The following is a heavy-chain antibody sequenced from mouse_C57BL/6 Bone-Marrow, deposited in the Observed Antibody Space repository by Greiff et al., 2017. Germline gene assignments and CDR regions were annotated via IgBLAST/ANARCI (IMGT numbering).Heavy chain of an antibody. CDR1: GYTFTSYG. D-gene: IGHD2-5*01. V-gene: IGHV1-81*01. Sequence: VQLQQSGAELARPGASVKLSCTASGYTFTSYGICWVHQRPDQSLEWIGAISPSSGNTYYNEKFKGRVTLTADKSSSTAYMELRSLTSEDSAVYFCARSGSYSNYFAWFAYWGQGTLVTVSA. J-gene: IGHJ3*01. CDR3: ARSGSYSNYFAWFAY. CDR2: ISPSSGNT.